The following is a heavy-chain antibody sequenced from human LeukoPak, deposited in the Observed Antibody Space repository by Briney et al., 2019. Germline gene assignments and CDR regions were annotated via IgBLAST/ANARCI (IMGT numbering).Heavy chain of an antibody. CDR1: GYTFTGYY. Sequence: GASVKVSCKASGYTFTGYYMHWVRQAPGQGLEWMGWINPNSGGTNYAQKFQGRVTMTRDTSISTAYMELSRLRSDDTAVYYCARWEPHYYGSGSGEAPDYWGQGTLVTVSS. D-gene: IGHD3-10*01. V-gene: IGHV1-2*02. CDR3: ARWEPHYYGSGSGEAPDY. J-gene: IGHJ4*02. CDR2: INPNSGGT.